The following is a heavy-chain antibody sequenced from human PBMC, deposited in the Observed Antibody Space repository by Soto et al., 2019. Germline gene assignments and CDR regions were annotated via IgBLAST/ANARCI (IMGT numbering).Heavy chain of an antibody. J-gene: IGHJ4*02. Sequence: QVQLQQWGAGLLKPSETLSLTCAVYGGSFSGYYWSWIRQPPGKGLEWIGEINHSGSTNYNPALKSRVTISVXTXXXXXSLKLXXXXXXXXXVYYCARGRXXXXXXYWGQG. CDR2: INHSGST. CDR3: ARGRXXXXXXY. V-gene: IGHV4-34*01. CDR1: GGSFSGYY.